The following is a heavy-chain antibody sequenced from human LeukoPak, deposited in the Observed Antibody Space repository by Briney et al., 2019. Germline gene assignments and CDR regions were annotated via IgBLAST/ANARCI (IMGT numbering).Heavy chain of an antibody. Sequence: SETLSLTCTVSGGSISSYYWSWIRQPPGKGLEWIGYIYYSGSTNYNPSLKSRVTISVDTSKNQFSLKLSSVTAADTAVYYCARLKYGYYIDYWGQGTLVTVPS. CDR3: ARLKYGYYIDY. D-gene: IGHD3-22*01. CDR2: IYYSGST. CDR1: GGSISSYY. V-gene: IGHV4-59*08. J-gene: IGHJ4*02.